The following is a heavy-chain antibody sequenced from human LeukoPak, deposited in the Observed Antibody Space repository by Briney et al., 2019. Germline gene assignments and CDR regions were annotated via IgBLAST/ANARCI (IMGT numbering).Heavy chain of an antibody. V-gene: IGHV3-74*01. D-gene: IGHD1-7*01. CDR1: GFTFSNFW. CDR3: AKDRVWNSLDS. CDR2: INTDGSDT. J-gene: IGHJ4*02. Sequence: GGSLRLSCAASGFTFSNFWMNWVRQAPGKGLVWVSRINTDGSDTAYADSVKGRFTISRDNAKNTLYLQMNGLKNDDTAVYYCAKDRVWNSLDSWGQGTLVTVSS.